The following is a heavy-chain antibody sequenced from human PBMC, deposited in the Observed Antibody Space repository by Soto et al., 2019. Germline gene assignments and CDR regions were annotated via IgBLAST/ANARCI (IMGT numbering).Heavy chain of an antibody. CDR3: ARDVGATGFDY. D-gene: IGHD1-26*01. CDR2: IIPIFGTA. CDR1: GGSFSTYA. J-gene: IGHJ4*02. Sequence: ASVKVSCKASGGSFSTYAISWVRQAPGQGLEWMGGIIPIFGTANYAQKFQGRVTITADESTSTAYMELSSLRSEDTAVYYCARDVGATGFDYWGQGTLVTVSS. V-gene: IGHV1-69*13.